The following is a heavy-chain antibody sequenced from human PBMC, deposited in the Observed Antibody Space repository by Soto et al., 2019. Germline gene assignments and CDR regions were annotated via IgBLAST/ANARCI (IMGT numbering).Heavy chain of an antibody. J-gene: IGHJ4*02. CDR2: IYYSGST. CDR1: SGSISSTPYY. Sequence: PSETLSLTCTVSSGSISSTPYYWAWIRQPPGKGLQWIGSIYYSGSTYYNPSLKSRVTISVDTSKSQFSLRVRSVTAADTAMYYCARDRTQQTIFDFWGQGTLVTVSS. V-gene: IGHV4-39*02. CDR3: ARDRTQQTIFDF.